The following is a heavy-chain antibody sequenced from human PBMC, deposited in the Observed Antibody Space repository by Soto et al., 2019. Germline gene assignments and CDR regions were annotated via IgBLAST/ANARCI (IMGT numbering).Heavy chain of an antibody. Sequence: SETLSLTCTVSGGSISSGDYYWSWIRQPPGKGLEWIGYIYYSGSTYYNPSLKSRVTISVDTSKNQFSLKLSSVTAADTAVYYCARGGCSSTSCYTRAPYYYYGMDVWGQGTTVAVSS. D-gene: IGHD2-2*02. J-gene: IGHJ6*02. CDR2: IYYSGST. CDR3: ARGGCSSTSCYTRAPYYYYGMDV. CDR1: GGSISSGDYY. V-gene: IGHV4-30-4*01.